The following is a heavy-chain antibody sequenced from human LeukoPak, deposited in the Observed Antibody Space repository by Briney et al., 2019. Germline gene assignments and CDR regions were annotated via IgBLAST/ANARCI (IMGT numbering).Heavy chain of an antibody. V-gene: IGHV3-23*01. Sequence: PGGSLRLSCAASGFTFSSYAMSWVRQAPGKGLEWVSAISGSGGSTYYADSVKGRFTISRDNSKNTLYLQMNSLRAEDTAVYYCAKDEITLGGVIALNYSDYWGQGTLVTVSP. CDR2: ISGSGGST. D-gene: IGHD3-16*02. CDR3: AKDEITLGGVIALNYSDY. J-gene: IGHJ4*02. CDR1: GFTFSSYA.